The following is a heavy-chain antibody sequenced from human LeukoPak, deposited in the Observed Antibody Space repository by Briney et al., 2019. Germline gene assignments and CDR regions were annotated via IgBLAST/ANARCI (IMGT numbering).Heavy chain of an antibody. CDR3: AREGSGYYLDY. J-gene: IGHJ4*02. Sequence: GGSLRLSCAASGFTFRNYWMHWVRQAPGKGLEWVAVISYDGSNKYYADSVKGRFTISRDNSKNTLYLQMNSLRAEDTAVYYCAREGSGYYLDYWGQGTLVTVSS. CDR2: ISYDGSNK. D-gene: IGHD3-3*01. V-gene: IGHV3-30*03. CDR1: GFTFRNYW.